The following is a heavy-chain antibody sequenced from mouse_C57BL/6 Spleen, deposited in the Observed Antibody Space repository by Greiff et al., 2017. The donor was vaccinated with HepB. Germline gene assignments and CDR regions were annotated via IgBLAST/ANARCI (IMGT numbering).Heavy chain of an antibody. J-gene: IGHJ2*01. Sequence: EVKVVESGGGLVQPGGSLSLSCAASGFTFTDYYMSWVRQPPGKALEWLGFIRNKANGYTTEYSASVKGRFTISRDNSQSILYLQMNALRAEDSATYYCARYPMPYYFDYWGQGTTLTVSS. V-gene: IGHV7-3*01. CDR2: IRNKANGYTT. CDR3: ARYPMPYYFDY. CDR1: GFTFTDYY. D-gene: IGHD6-5*01.